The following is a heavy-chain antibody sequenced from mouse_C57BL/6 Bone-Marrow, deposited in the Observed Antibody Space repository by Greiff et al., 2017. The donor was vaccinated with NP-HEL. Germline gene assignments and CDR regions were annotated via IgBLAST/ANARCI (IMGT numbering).Heavy chain of an antibody. CDR2: IHPTSGST. J-gene: IGHJ3*01. V-gene: IGHV1-64*01. CDR1: GYTFTSYW. Sequence: VQLQQPGAELVKPGASVKLSCKASGYTFTSYWMHWVKQRPGQGLEWIGMIHPTSGSTNYNEKFKSKATLTVDKSSSTAYMQLSSLTSEDSAVYYCARSRGYGSSYRFAYWGQGTLVTVSA. CDR3: ARSRGYGSSYRFAY. D-gene: IGHD1-1*01.